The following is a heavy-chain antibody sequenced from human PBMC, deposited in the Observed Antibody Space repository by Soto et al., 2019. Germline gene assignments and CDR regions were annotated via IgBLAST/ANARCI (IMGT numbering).Heavy chain of an antibody. CDR3: ASSTNYAASILF. J-gene: IGHJ4*02. Sequence: GGSLILSCAASGFTFISYWMSWVRQAPGKGLEWVANIKQDGSEKYYVDSVKGRFTISRDNAKNSLYLQMNSLRAEDTAVYYCASSTNYAASILFWGQGTLVTVSS. CDR2: IKQDGSEK. V-gene: IGHV3-7*01. CDR1: GFTFISYW. D-gene: IGHD2-15*01.